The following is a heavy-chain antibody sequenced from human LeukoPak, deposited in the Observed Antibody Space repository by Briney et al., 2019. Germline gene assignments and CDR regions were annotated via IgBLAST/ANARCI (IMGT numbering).Heavy chain of an antibody. J-gene: IGHJ3*02. CDR3: ARGRGGTYDAFDI. CDR1: GFTFNNYN. CDR2: ISDSSSYI. Sequence: GGSLRLSCAASGFTFNNYNMNWVRQAPGKGLEWVSSISDSSSYIYYADSLKGRFTISRDNAKNSLYLQMNSLRAEDTAVYYCARGRGGTYDAFDIWGQGTMVTVSS. D-gene: IGHD1-26*01. V-gene: IGHV3-21*01.